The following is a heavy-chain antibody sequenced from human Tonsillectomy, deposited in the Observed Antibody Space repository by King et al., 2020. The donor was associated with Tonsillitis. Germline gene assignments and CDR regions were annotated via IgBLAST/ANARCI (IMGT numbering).Heavy chain of an antibody. Sequence: VQLVESGGGVVRPGGSLRLSCVASGLNFGDYGMHWVRQAPGKGLEWGSGIHWSGDTTGYADSVRGRFTISRDNARNSLYLQMNTLRADDTALYYCAKGDYGDSYPLVYWGEGTLVAVSS. CDR1: GLNFGDYG. J-gene: IGHJ4*02. V-gene: IGHV3-20*04. CDR2: IHWSGDTT. D-gene: IGHD4-17*01. CDR3: AKGDYGDSYPLVY.